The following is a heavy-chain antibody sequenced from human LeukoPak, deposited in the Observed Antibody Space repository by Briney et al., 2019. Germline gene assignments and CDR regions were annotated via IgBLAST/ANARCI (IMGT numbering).Heavy chain of an antibody. D-gene: IGHD3-10*01. Sequence: GGSLRLSCAASEFTFSSHCMHWVRQAPGKGLEWVSSISSSSYIYYADSVKGRFTIPRDNAKNSLYLQMNSLRAEDTALYYCARVKLLYGSGIGDAFDIWGQGTMVTVSS. V-gene: IGHV3-21*04. J-gene: IGHJ3*02. CDR3: ARVKLLYGSGIGDAFDI. CDR1: EFTFSSHC. CDR2: ISSSSYI.